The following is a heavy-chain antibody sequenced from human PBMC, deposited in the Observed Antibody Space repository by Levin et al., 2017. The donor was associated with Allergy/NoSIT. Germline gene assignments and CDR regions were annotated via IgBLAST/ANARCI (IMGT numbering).Heavy chain of an antibody. V-gene: IGHV3-30*18. CDR2: ISYDGSNK. Sequence: LSLTCAASGFTFSSYGMHWVRQAPGKGLEWVAVISYDGSNKYYADSVKGRFTISRDNSKNTLYLQMNSLRAEDTAVYYCAKARIAVAGTGAFDIWGQGTMVTVSS. D-gene: IGHD6-19*01. CDR3: AKARIAVAGTGAFDI. J-gene: IGHJ3*02. CDR1: GFTFSSYG.